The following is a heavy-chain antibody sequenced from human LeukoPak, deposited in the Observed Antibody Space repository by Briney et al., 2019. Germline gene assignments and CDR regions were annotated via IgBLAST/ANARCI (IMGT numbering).Heavy chain of an antibody. CDR1: GYTFTSYG. D-gene: IGHD5-18*01. J-gene: IGHJ4*02. CDR2: ISAYNGNT. V-gene: IGHV1-18*01. Sequence: GASVKVSCKASGYTFTSYGISWVRQAPGQGLEWMGWISAYNGNTNYAQKLQGRVTMTTDTSTSTAYMELRSLRSDDTAVYYCASDKAGYSYGSPFDYWGQGTLVTVPS. CDR3: ASDKAGYSYGSPFDY.